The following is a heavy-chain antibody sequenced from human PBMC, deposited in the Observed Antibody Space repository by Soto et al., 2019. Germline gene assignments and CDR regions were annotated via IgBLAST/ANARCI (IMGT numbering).Heavy chain of an antibody. J-gene: IGHJ6*02. CDR3: ARDRFFSGVDV. Sequence: SLSCTVYGRSISSAGFYWSWVRQTPESGLEWIGYINYRGSTNYNPSLKSRVTISLDTSKNQFSLKLSSVTAADTAVYYCARDRFFSGVDVWGQGTTVTGSS. CDR2: INYRGST. D-gene: IGHD3-3*01. CDR1: GRSISSAGFY. V-gene: IGHV4-61*08.